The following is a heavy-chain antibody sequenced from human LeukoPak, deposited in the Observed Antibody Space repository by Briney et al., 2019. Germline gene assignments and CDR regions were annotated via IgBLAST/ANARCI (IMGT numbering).Heavy chain of an antibody. CDR3: ARAQQWLVSDY. CDR2: ISSSSSYI. CDR1: GFTFSSYS. D-gene: IGHD6-19*01. V-gene: IGHV3-21*01. J-gene: IGHJ4*02. Sequence: SGGSLRLSCAASGFTFSSYSMNWVRQAPGKGLEWVSSISSSSSYIYYADSVKDRFTISRDNAKNSLYLQMNSLRAEDTAVYYCARAQQWLVSDYWGQGTLVTVSS.